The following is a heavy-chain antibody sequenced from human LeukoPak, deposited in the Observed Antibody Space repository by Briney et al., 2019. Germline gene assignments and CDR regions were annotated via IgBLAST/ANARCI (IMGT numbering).Heavy chain of an antibody. CDR2: IKQDGSEK. Sequence: GGSLRLSCAASGFTFSSYWMSWVRQAPGKGLEWVANIKQDGSEKYYVDSVKGRFTISRDNAKNSLYLQMNSLRAEDTAVYYCAREPSGSEEDYFDYWGQGTLVTVSS. D-gene: IGHD1-26*01. V-gene: IGHV3-7*01. CDR3: AREPSGSEEDYFDY. J-gene: IGHJ4*02. CDR1: GFTFSSYW.